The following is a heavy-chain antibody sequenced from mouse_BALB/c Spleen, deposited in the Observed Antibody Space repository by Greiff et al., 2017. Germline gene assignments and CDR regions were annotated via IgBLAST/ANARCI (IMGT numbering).Heavy chain of an antibody. CDR2: ISYDGSN. V-gene: IGHV3-6*02. D-gene: IGHD2-2*01. J-gene: IGHJ3*01. CDR3: ASASRWLHWFAY. Sequence: VQLQQSGPGLVKPSQSLSLTCSVTGYSITSGYYWNWIRQFPGNKLEWMGYISYDGSNNYNPSLKNRISITRDTSKNQFFLKLNSVTTEDTATYYCASASRWLHWFAYWGQGTLVTVSA. CDR1: GYSITSGYY.